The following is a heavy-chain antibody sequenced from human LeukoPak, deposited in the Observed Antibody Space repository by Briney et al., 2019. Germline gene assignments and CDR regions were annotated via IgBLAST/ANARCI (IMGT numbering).Heavy chain of an antibody. CDR2: IKQDGSEK. Sequence: GGSLRLSCAASGFTFSSYWMSWVRQAPGKGLEWVANIKQDGSEKYYVDSVQGRFTISRDNAKSSLYLQMSSLRAGDTAVYYCARRLITFGGVREWVYFDYWGQGTLVTVSS. V-gene: IGHV3-7*01. CDR3: ARRLITFGGVREWVYFDY. CDR1: GFTFSSYW. J-gene: IGHJ4*02. D-gene: IGHD3-16*01.